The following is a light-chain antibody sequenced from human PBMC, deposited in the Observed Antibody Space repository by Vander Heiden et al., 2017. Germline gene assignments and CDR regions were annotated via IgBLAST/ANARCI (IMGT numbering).Light chain of an antibody. CDR1: QSVSSY. Sequence: DIQLTQSPSSLSASVGDRVAISCRTSQSVSSYLNWYQKKPGKAPTLLIYATSRLQSGVPSRFSGSGSRTDFTLIISSLQPEDFATYSCQQTFSTPRTFGQGTKVEIK. CDR3: QQTFSTPRT. CDR2: ATS. J-gene: IGKJ1*01. V-gene: IGKV1-39*01.